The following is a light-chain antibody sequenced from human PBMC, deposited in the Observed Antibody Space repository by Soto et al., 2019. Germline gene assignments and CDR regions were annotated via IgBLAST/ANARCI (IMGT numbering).Light chain of an antibody. CDR1: SSNVGINS. Sequence: QSVLTQPPSVSAAPGQTVTISCSGTSSNVGINSVSWYQHIAGKGPRLLMYENNHRASGIPDRFSASKSGTSATLDITALQPGYEADYYCGVWDNSPNRLAFGGGTKLTVL. CDR3: GVWDNSPNRLA. J-gene: IGLJ2*01. V-gene: IGLV1-51*02. CDR2: ENN.